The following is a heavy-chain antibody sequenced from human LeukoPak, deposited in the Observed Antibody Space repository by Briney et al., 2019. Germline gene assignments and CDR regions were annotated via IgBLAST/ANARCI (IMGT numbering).Heavy chain of an antibody. CDR3: ARASSSRTEYYFDY. CDR2: ISYDGSNK. V-gene: IGHV3-30*03. Sequence: GGSLRLSCAASGFTFSSYGMHWVRQAPGKGLEWVAVISYDGSNKYYADSVKGRFTISRDNSKNTLYLQMNSLRAEDTAVYYCARASSSRTEYYFDYWGQGTLVTVSS. CDR1: GFTFSSYG. J-gene: IGHJ4*02. D-gene: IGHD6-6*01.